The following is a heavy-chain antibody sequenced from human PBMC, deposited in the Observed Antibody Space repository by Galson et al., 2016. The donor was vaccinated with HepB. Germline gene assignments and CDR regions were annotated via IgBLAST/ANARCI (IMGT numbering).Heavy chain of an antibody. CDR3: ARLMAIGAFDY. V-gene: IGHV4-39*01. Sequence: SETLSPTCTVSGGSISTNNHSWVWVRQPPGKGLEWVGTIFYTGTTYYTPSLKRRVNVSVEPSRNHFSLKLTSVTAAATAVYFCARLMAIGAFDYWGQGILVTVSS. CDR1: GGSISTNNHS. CDR2: IFYTGTT. J-gene: IGHJ4*02. D-gene: IGHD5-24*01.